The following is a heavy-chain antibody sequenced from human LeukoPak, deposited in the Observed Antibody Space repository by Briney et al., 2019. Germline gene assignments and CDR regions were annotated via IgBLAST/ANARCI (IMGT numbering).Heavy chain of an antibody. D-gene: IGHD3-3*01. CDR3: ARDHCDYDFWSGYPLCSVAPRGGGMDV. J-gene: IGHJ6*02. V-gene: IGHV1-69*13. CDR2: IIPIFGTA. Sequence: GASVKVSCKASGGTFSSYAISWVRQAPGQGLEWMGGIIPIFGTANYAQKFQGRVTITADESTSTAYMELSSLRSEDTAVYYCARDHCDYDFWSGYPLCSVAPRGGGMDVWGQGTTVTVSS. CDR1: GGTFSSYA.